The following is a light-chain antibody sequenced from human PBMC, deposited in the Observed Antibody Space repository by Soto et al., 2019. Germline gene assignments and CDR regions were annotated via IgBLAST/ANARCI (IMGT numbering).Light chain of an antibody. CDR3: QSYDSSLSAFV. J-gene: IGLJ1*01. V-gene: IGLV1-40*01. Sequence: QSVLTQPPSVSGAPGQRVTISCTGSSSNIGAGYDVHWYQQLPGTAPKLLIYDNTNRPSGVPDRFSGSKSGTSASLAITGLQAEDEADYHCQSYDSSLSAFVFGTGTRSPS. CDR2: DNT. CDR1: SSNIGAGYD.